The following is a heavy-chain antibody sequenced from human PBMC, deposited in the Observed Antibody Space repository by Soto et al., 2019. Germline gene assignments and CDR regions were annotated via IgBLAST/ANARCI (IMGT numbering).Heavy chain of an antibody. CDR3: ARIAVAGTRFDY. D-gene: IGHD6-19*01. V-gene: IGHV4-4*02. Sequence: QVQLQESGPGLVKPSGTLSLTCAVSGGSISSSNWWSWVRQPPGKGLEWIGEIYHSGSTNYNPSLKSRVTISVDKSMNQFSLTLSFVTAADTAVYYCARIAVAGTRFDYLGQGTLVTVSS. CDR1: GGSISSSNW. J-gene: IGHJ4*02. CDR2: IYHSGST.